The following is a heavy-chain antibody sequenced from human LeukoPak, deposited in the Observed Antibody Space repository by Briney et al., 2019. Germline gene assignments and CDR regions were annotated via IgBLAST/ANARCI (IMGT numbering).Heavy chain of an antibody. V-gene: IGHV3-23*01. CDR1: GFTFSSYA. CDR2: ISGSGDII. Sequence: TGGSLRLSCAASGFTFSSYAMTWVRQAPGKGLEWGSTISGSGDIIYYADSVKGRFTISRDNPKNTLYLQMNSLRAEDTAVYYCAKGRVGHSPGYYYGNDAFDIWGQGTQVTVSS. CDR3: AKGRVGHSPGYYYGNDAFDI. J-gene: IGHJ3*02. D-gene: IGHD3-22*01.